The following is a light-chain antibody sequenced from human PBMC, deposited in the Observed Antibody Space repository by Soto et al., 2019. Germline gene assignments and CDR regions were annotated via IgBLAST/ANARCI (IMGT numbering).Light chain of an antibody. V-gene: IGKV3-15*01. CDR1: QSVSTY. CDR2: GAS. Sequence: EIVMTQSPATLSVSPGERATLSSRASQSVSTYLAWYQQKPGQAPRLLIFGASTRATGIPARFSGSGSGSEFTLTISSLQSEDFAVYSCQQYNNWPLVTFGGGTKLEIK. CDR3: QQYNNWPLVT. J-gene: IGKJ4*01.